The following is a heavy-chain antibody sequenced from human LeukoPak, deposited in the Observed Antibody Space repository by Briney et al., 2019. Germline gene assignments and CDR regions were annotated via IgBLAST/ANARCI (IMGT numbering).Heavy chain of an antibody. CDR3: ARDLDYGDYGWD. J-gene: IGHJ4*02. CDR1: GFTFSSYG. Sequence: QSGGSLRLSCAASGFTFSSYGMHWVRQAPGKGLEWVAFIRYDGSNKYYADSVKGRFTISRDNSKNTLYLQMNSLRAEDTAVYYCARDLDYGDYGWDWGQGTLVTVSS. V-gene: IGHV3-30*02. D-gene: IGHD4-17*01. CDR2: IRYDGSNK.